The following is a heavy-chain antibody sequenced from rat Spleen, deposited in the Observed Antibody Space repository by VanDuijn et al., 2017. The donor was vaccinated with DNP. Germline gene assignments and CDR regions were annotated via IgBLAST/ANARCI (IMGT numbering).Heavy chain of an antibody. CDR2: ISTGGGTT. Sequence: EVQVVESGGGLVQPGRSMKLSCAASGFTFSNSDMAWVRQAPTNGLEWVATISTGGGTTYYRDSVKGRFTISRDNAKSTLYLQMDSLRSEDTAPYYCATGTCAYWGQGTLVTVSS. V-gene: IGHV5-25*01. J-gene: IGHJ3*01. CDR1: GFTFSNSD. CDR3: ATGTCAY.